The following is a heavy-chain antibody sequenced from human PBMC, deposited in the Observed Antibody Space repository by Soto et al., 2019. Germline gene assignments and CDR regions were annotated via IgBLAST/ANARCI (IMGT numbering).Heavy chain of an antibody. Sequence: GGSLGLSCAASGFTFSSYYMPWVRHAPGMGLEWMAVIWYDGSNKYYADSAKGRFTISRDNSKNTLYLQMNSLRAEDTAVYYCARDPDGYYFDYWGQGTLVTVSS. V-gene: IGHV3-33*01. CDR1: GFTFSSYY. J-gene: IGHJ4*02. CDR3: ARDPDGYYFDY. D-gene: IGHD4-17*01. CDR2: IWYDGSNK.